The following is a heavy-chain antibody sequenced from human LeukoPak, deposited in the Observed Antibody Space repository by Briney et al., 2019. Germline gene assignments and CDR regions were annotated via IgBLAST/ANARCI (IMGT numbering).Heavy chain of an antibody. CDR1: GGSISSGSYY. J-gene: IGHJ4*02. Sequence: PSQTLSLTCTVSGGSISSGSYYWSWIRQPAGKGLEWIGRIYTSGSTNYNPSLKSRVTISVDTSKNQFSLKLSSVTAADTAVYYCARGDRYYGSRGAFDYWGQGTLVTVSS. V-gene: IGHV4-61*02. CDR2: IYTSGST. D-gene: IGHD3-10*01. CDR3: ARGDRYYGSRGAFDY.